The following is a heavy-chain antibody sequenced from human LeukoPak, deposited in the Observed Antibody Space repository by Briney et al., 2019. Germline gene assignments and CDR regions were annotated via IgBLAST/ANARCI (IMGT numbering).Heavy chain of an antibody. Sequence: PGGSLRLSCAASGFTFSIYTLNWVRQAPGRGLEWVSSIISTSSYIYYADSVKGRFTISRDNAKNSLSLQMNSLRAEDTAVYYCASLGPGGSVAYSGQGTLVTVSS. CDR1: GFTFSIYT. CDR3: ASLGPGGSVAY. J-gene: IGHJ4*02. V-gene: IGHV3-21*01. CDR2: IISTSSYI. D-gene: IGHD4-23*01.